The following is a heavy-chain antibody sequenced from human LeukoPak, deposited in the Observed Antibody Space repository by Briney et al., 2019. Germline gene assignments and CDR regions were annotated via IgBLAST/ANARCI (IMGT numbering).Heavy chain of an antibody. V-gene: IGHV1-2*02. D-gene: IGHD2-15*01. J-gene: IGHJ4*02. CDR1: GYTFTNYG. CDR2: INPNSGGT. Sequence: ASVKVSCKASGYTFTNYGINWVRQAPGQGLEWMGWINPNSGGTNYAQKFQGRVTMTRDTSISTAYMELSRLRSDDTAVYYCARDCSGGSCYSGLDYWGQGTLVTVSS. CDR3: ARDCSGGSCYSGLDY.